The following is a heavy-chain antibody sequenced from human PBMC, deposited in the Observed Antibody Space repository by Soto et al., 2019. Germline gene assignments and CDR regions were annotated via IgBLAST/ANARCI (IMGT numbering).Heavy chain of an antibody. D-gene: IGHD2-15*01. CDR3: ARGLECRGYCLDKPTWFAP. Sequence: SVKVSCKASGGTFSTYTFSWVRQAPGQGLEWMGRIIPIFGTPYYAQKFQGRVTITADKSTSTVYMELSSLRSDDTAVYFCARGLECRGYCLDKPTWFAPWGQGTRVTVSS. V-gene: IGHV1-69*06. CDR2: IIPIFGTP. J-gene: IGHJ5*02. CDR1: GGTFSTYT.